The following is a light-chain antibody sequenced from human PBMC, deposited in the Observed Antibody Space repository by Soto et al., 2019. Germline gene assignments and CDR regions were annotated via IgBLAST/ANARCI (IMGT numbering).Light chain of an antibody. Sequence: QSVLTQPPSASGSPGQSVTISCTGTSSDVGGYNYVSWYQQHPGKAPKFLLYEVSNRPSGVSHRFSGSKSGNTASLTISGLQAEDEADYYCCSYTSSGTLYVFGTGTKLTVL. CDR3: CSYTSSGTLYV. J-gene: IGLJ1*01. CDR1: SSDVGGYNY. V-gene: IGLV2-14*01. CDR2: EVS.